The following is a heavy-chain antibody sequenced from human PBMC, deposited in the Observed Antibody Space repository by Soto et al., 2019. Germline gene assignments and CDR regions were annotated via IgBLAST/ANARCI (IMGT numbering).Heavy chain of an antibody. CDR1: GYTFTSYG. CDR3: ARWNYYDSSGYSPVRRGWFDP. Sequence: ASVKVSCKASGYTFTSYGISWVRQAPGQGLEWMGWISAYNGNTNYAQKLQGRVTMTTDTSTSTAYMELRSLRSDDTAVYYCARWNYYDSSGYSPVRRGWFDPWGQGTLVTVSS. V-gene: IGHV1-18*04. D-gene: IGHD3-22*01. J-gene: IGHJ5*02. CDR2: ISAYNGNT.